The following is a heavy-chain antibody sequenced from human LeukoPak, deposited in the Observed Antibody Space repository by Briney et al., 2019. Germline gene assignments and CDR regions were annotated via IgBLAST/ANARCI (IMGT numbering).Heavy chain of an antibody. V-gene: IGHV4-34*01. CDR2: INHSGST. CDR3: ARLRLMVRGVTHYYYYYYMDV. D-gene: IGHD3-10*01. CDR1: GGSFSGYY. Sequence: PSETLSLTCAVYGGSFSGYYWSWIRQPPGKGLEWIGEINHSGSTNYNPSLKSRVTISVDTSKNQFSLKLSSVTAADTAVYYCARLRLMVRGVTHYYYYYYMDVWGKGTTVTISS. J-gene: IGHJ6*03.